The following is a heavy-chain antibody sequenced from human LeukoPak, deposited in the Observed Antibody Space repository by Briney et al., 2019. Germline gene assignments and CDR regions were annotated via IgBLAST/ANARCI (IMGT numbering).Heavy chain of an antibody. CDR3: AGDYGGYEGYFDY. CDR1: GFTFSSYA. V-gene: IGHV3-23*01. CDR2: ISGSGGST. J-gene: IGHJ4*02. D-gene: IGHD4-17*01. Sequence: GGSLRISCAASGFTFSSYAMGWVRQAPGKGLEWVSAISGSGGSTYYADSVKGRFTISRDNSKNTLYLQMNSLRAEDTAVYYCAGDYGGYEGYFDYWGQGTLVTVSS.